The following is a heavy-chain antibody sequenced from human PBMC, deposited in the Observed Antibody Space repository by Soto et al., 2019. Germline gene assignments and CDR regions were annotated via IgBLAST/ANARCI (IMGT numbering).Heavy chain of an antibody. CDR2: IHVSGIT. Sequence: SETLSLTCTVSGGSMNAHFWSWIRQSAGKGLNWIGHIHVSGITTYNPSLKSRVTMSLDPPKNQLSLKLTSMTAADTAVYYCARINGGSPDFWGQGTLVTVSS. CDR1: GGSMNAHF. D-gene: IGHD2-15*01. CDR3: ARINGGSPDF. V-gene: IGHV4-4*07. J-gene: IGHJ4*02.